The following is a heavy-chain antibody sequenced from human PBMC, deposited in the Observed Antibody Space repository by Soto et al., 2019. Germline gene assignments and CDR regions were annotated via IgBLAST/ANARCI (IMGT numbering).Heavy chain of an antibody. CDR1: GITFSNYA. Sequence: EVQLLESGGGLVQPGGSLRLSCAASGITFSNYAMTLVRQAPGKGLAWVSVISDSGSFTFYADSVKGRFTISRDNSGGTLYLQMNSLRAEDTAIYYCAKRPLNWGRWYFDLWGRGTLVTVSS. CDR2: ISDSGSFT. J-gene: IGHJ2*01. V-gene: IGHV3-23*01. CDR3: AKRPLNWGRWYFDL. D-gene: IGHD7-27*01.